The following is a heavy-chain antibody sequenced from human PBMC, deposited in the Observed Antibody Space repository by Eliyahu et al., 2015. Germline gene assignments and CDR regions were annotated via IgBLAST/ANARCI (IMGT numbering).Heavy chain of an antibody. CDR2: INHSGST. CDR1: GGSFXGXY. CDR3: ARARRGCSGGSCYSHYFDY. V-gene: IGHV4-34*01. Sequence: QVQLQQWGAGLLKPSETLSXTCAVXGGSFXGXYWGWIRQPPGXGXEWIGEINHSGSTNYNPSLKSRVTISVDTSKNQFSLKLSSVTAADTAVYYCARARRGCSGGSCYSHYFDYWGQGTLVTVSS. J-gene: IGHJ4*02. D-gene: IGHD2-15*01.